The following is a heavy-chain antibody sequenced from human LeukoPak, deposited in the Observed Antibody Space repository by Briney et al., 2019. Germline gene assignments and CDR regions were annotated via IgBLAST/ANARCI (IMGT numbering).Heavy chain of an antibody. V-gene: IGHV3-13*01. Sequence: PGGSLRLSCAASGFTFSSYDMHWVRQATGKGLEWVSAIDTAGDTYYPGSVKGRFTISRENAKNSLYLQMNSLRAEDTAVYYCARDPSRDAFDIWGQGTMVTVSS. CDR3: ARDPSRDAFDI. J-gene: IGHJ3*02. CDR1: GFTFSSYD. CDR2: IDTAGDT.